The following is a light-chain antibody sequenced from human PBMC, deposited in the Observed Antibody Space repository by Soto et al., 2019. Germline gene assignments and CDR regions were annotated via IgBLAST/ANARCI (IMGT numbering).Light chain of an antibody. CDR2: GAS. Sequence: ELVMTTSAAPLSVSPGERATLSCRASQSVSSNLAWYQQKPGQAPRLLIYGASTRATGIPARFSGSGSGTEFTLTISSLQSEDFAVYYCQQYNNWLPLTFGGGTKVDIK. CDR3: QQYNNWLPLT. V-gene: IGKV3-15*01. CDR1: QSVSSN. J-gene: IGKJ4*01.